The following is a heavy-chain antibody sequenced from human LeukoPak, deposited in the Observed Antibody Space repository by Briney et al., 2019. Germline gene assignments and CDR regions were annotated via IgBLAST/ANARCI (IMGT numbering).Heavy chain of an antibody. V-gene: IGHV3-23*01. CDR2: ISSSGSIT. Sequence: PGASLRLSCVDSGFTFSSFAMSWVRQAPGKGLEWVSTISSSGSITYYVDSVKGRFTISRDNSRNTLYLQMNSLRGEDTAVYYCARESPAFDYWGQGTLVTVS. CDR3: ARESPAFDY. J-gene: IGHJ4*02. CDR1: GFTFSSFA.